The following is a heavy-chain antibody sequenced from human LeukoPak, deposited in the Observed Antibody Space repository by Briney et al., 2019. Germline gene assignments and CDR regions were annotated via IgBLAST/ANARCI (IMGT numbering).Heavy chain of an antibody. D-gene: IGHD3-10*01. CDR1: GGSISSSSYY. CDR2: IYYSGST. Sequence: PSETLSLTCTVSGGSISSSSYYWGWIRQPPGKGLEWIGSIYYSGSTYYNPSLKSRVTISVDTSKNQFSLKLSSVTAADTAVYYCARHEGGDTYYYGSGSYQTHYWGQGTLVTVSS. V-gene: IGHV4-39*01. J-gene: IGHJ4*02. CDR3: ARHEGGDTYYYGSGSYQTHY.